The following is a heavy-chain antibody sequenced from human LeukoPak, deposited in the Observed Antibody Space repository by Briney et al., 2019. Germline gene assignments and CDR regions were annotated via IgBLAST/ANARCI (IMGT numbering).Heavy chain of an antibody. Sequence: ASVKVSCKASGYTFTGYYMHWVRQAPGQGLEWMGWISAYNGNTNYAQKLQGRVTMTTDTSTSTAYMELRSLRSDDTAVYYCALYCGGDCHAGFDYWGQGTLVTVSS. V-gene: IGHV1-18*04. CDR1: GYTFTGYY. CDR2: ISAYNGNT. CDR3: ALYCGGDCHAGFDY. J-gene: IGHJ4*02. D-gene: IGHD2-21*02.